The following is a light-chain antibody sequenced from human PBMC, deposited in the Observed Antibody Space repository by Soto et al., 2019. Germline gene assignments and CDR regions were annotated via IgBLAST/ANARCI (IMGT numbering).Light chain of an antibody. J-gene: IGKJ1*01. CDR1: QNVNAN. Sequence: EVVMTQSPATQSVSPGERATLSCRASQNVNANLAWYQQKPGQAPRLLIHGASTRATGIPARFSGSGFGTEFILTISSLQSEDFAVYYCQQYNTWLWTFGQGTKVEGK. V-gene: IGKV3-15*01. CDR2: GAS. CDR3: QQYNTWLWT.